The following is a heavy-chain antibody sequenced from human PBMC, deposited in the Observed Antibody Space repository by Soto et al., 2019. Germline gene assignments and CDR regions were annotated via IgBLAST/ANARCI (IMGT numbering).Heavy chain of an antibody. CDR1: GGPFSSYA. CDR3: ARGLGYYDISGYYDY. CDR2: IIPIFGTA. D-gene: IGHD3-22*01. Sequence: QVQLVQSGAEVKKPGSSVKVSCKASGGPFSSYAISWLRQAPGQGLEWMGGIIPIFGTANYAQKFQGRVTITADAYTSTAYMELSSLRSEDTAVYYGARGLGYYDISGYYDYWGQGTLVPVSS. J-gene: IGHJ4*02. V-gene: IGHV1-69*01.